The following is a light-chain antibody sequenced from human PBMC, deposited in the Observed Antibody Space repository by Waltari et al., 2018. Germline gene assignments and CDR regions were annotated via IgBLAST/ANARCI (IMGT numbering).Light chain of an antibody. CDR2: SNN. V-gene: IGLV1-44*01. J-gene: IGLJ1*01. CDR1: ASNIGRNT. Sequence: QSVLTQPPSASGTPGQRVTISCSGSASNIGRNTVNWYQHLPGTAPKLLIYSNNQRHSGVPDRFSGSKSDTSASLVISGLKSEDEAEYYCAAWDDSLSGDVFGTGTKV. CDR3: AAWDDSLSGDV.